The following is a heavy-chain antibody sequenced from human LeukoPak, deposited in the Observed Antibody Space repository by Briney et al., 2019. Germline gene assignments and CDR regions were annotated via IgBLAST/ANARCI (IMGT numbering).Heavy chain of an antibody. CDR2: IYTRGST. Sequence: SEPPSLTCTVSGGSINNYYWSWIRQPAGKGLEWIWRIYTRGSTNYNPSLKSRVTMSVDTSKNQFSLKLSSVTAADTAVYYCARGRYCSADICSGGDAFDIWGQGTMVSVSS. J-gene: IGHJ3*02. V-gene: IGHV4-4*07. CDR1: GGSINNYY. CDR3: ARGRYCSADICSGGDAFDI. D-gene: IGHD2-15*01.